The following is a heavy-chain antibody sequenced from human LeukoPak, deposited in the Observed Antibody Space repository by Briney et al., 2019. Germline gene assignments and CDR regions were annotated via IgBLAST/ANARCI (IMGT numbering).Heavy chain of an antibody. CDR2: INPNSDNT. Sequence: ASLKVSCKASGYTFTGSYMHWVRQAPGQGLEWMGWINPNSDNTNYAQKFQGRLTVTRDTSISTVYMELSSLRPDDTAVYYCARDRHNWNDDAFDIWGQGTMVTVSS. CDR1: GYTFTGSY. J-gene: IGHJ3*02. D-gene: IGHD1-1*01. CDR3: ARDRHNWNDDAFDI. V-gene: IGHV1-2*02.